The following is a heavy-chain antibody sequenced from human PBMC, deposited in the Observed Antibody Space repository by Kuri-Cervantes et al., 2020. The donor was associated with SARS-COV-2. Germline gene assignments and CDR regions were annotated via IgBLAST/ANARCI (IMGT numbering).Heavy chain of an antibody. CDR3: ARGGGVRGLMVLFQWRGAGPLDF. J-gene: IGHJ4*02. Sequence: ASVKVSCKASGYTFTDYYMHWVRQAPGQGLEWMGWINPNSGGTNYAQKFQGWVAMTRDTSLSTAYMELSRLRSDDTAVYYCARGGGVRGLMVLFQWRGAGPLDFGGQGTLVTVSS. V-gene: IGHV1-2*04. CDR2: INPNSGGT. CDR1: GYTFTDYY. D-gene: IGHD3-10*01.